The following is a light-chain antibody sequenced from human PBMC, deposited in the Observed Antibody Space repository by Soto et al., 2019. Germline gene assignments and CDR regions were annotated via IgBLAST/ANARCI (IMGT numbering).Light chain of an antibody. Sequence: DIQMTQSPSSLSASVGDRVTITFRTSQTISSSLNWYQQKPGKAPKLLIYGISNLQSGVPSRFSGSGSGTDFTLTINSLQPEDFATYHCQQSYSTPWTFGQGTEVAIK. J-gene: IGKJ1*01. CDR1: QTISSS. CDR3: QQSYSTPWT. CDR2: GIS. V-gene: IGKV1-39*01.